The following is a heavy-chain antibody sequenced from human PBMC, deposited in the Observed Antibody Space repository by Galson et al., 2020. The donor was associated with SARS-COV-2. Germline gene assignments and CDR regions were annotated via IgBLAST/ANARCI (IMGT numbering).Heavy chain of an antibody. V-gene: IGHV1-2*04. CDR1: GYTFTAYY. CDR3: ARETEMATFNYFDY. D-gene: IGHD5-12*01. CDR2: INPNSGGT. Sequence: ASVKVSCKTSGYTFTAYYIHWVRQAPGQGLEWMGWINPNSGGTNYAQNFQGWVTMTRDTSISTAYMELSRLKSDDTAVYYCARETEMATFNYFDYWGQGTLVTVSS. J-gene: IGHJ4*02.